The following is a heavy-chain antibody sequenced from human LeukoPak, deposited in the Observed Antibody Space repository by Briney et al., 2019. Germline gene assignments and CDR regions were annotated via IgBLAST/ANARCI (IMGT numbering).Heavy chain of an antibody. CDR3: AKDGKDNSSGWYPFDY. CDR2: ISSSGSTI. V-gene: IGHV3-48*03. J-gene: IGHJ4*02. CDR1: GFTFSSYE. Sequence: PGGPLRLSCAASGFTFSSYEMNWVRQAPGKGLEWVSYISSSGSTIYYADSVKGRFTISRDNSKNTLYLQMNSLRAEDTAVYYCAKDGKDNSSGWYPFDYWGQGTLVTVSS. D-gene: IGHD6-19*01.